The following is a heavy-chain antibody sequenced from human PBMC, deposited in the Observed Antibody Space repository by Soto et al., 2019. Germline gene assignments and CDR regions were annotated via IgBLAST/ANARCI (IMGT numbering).Heavy chain of an antibody. V-gene: IGHV1-18*01. CDR3: ARAGQYYDASGYAD. CDR1: GYSFATSG. D-gene: IGHD3-22*01. CDR2: IIVYNGNT. J-gene: IGHJ4*02. Sequence: QVKLVQSGTEVKKPGASIKVSCKASGYSFATSGMTWVRQAPGQGLEWMGWIIVYNGNTNYDQNLQDRVTMTTDTSTNTAYLEVRSLRSDDTSVYYWARAGQYYDASGYADWGQGTLVTVSS.